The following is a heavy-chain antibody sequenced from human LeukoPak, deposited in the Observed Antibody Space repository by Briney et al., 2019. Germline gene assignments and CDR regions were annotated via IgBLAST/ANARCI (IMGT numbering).Heavy chain of an antibody. V-gene: IGHV1-46*01. D-gene: IGHD3-3*01. J-gene: IGHJ6*03. CDR1: GYTFTSYY. CDR2: INPSGGST. Sequence: GASVKVSCKASGYTFTSYYMHWVRQAPGQGLEWMGIINPSGGSTSYAQKFQGRVTMTRDTSTSTVYMELSSLRSEDTAVYYCARALNDYDFWSGYPETYYCYYMDVWGKGTTVTVSS. CDR3: ARALNDYDFWSGYPETYYCYYMDV.